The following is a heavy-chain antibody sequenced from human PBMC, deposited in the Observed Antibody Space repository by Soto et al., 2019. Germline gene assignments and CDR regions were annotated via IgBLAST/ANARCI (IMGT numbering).Heavy chain of an antibody. CDR3: AREHSDYYDSSGPGSYI. D-gene: IGHD3-22*01. V-gene: IGHV3-21*01. J-gene: IGHJ3*02. CDR1: GFTFSSYS. Sequence: EVQLVESGGGLVKPGGSLRLSCAASGFTFSSYSMNWVRQAPGKGLEWVSSISSSSSYIYYADSVKGRFTISRDNAKNSLYRQMNSLRAEDTAVYYCAREHSDYYDSSGPGSYIWGQGTMVTVSS. CDR2: ISSSSSYI.